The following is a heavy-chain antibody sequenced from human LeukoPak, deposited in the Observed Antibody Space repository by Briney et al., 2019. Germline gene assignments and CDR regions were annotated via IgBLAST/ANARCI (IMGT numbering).Heavy chain of an antibody. CDR2: IYYSGST. D-gene: IGHD3-10*01. V-gene: IGHV4-59*01. CDR1: GGSISSYY. J-gene: IGHJ6*03. Sequence: PSETLSLTCTVPGGSISSYYWSWIRQPPGKGLEWIGYIYYSGSTNYNPSLKSRVTISVDTSKNQFSLKLSSVTAADTAVYYCARTYYYGSYYMDVWGKGTTVTISS. CDR3: ARTYYYGSYYMDV.